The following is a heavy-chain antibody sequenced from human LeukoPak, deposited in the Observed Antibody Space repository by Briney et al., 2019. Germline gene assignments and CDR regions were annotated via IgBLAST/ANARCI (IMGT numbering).Heavy chain of an antibody. Sequence: PSGTLSLTCAVSGGTISSTNWWSWVRQPPGKGLEWIGEIYPSGSTKYNPSLKSRVTISIDKSKNHFSLRLTSVTAADTAVYYCVTDKYKWHDEGYHYGLDVWGQGTTVTVSS. V-gene: IGHV4-4*02. J-gene: IGHJ6*02. D-gene: IGHD1-1*01. CDR3: VTDKYKWHDEGYHYGLDV. CDR2: IYPSGST. CDR1: GGTISSTNW.